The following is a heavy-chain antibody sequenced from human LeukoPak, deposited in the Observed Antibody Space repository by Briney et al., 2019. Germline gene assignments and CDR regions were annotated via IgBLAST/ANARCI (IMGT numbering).Heavy chain of an antibody. Sequence: GASVKVSCKASGYTFTSYYIHWVRQAPGQGLEWMGIINPSGGSTTYAQKFQGRVTMTRDTSTSTVYMELSSLRSEDTAVYYCARDPYSNTWALDYWGQGTLVTVSS. J-gene: IGHJ4*02. CDR2: INPSGGST. CDR3: ARDPYSNTWALDY. V-gene: IGHV1-46*01. D-gene: IGHD6-13*01. CDR1: GYTFTSYY.